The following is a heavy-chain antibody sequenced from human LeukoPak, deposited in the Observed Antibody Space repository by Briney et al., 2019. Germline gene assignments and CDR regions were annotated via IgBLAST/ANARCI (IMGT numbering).Heavy chain of an antibody. Sequence: PSETLSLTCTDSGGSISRDYWSWIRQPPGKGLEWIGYIYYTGSTNYNPSLKSRVTISVDTSKNQFSLKLSSVTAADTAVYYCARDRPGGSSLDYWGQGTLVTVSS. CDR3: ARDRPGGSSLDY. J-gene: IGHJ4*02. CDR2: IYYTGST. D-gene: IGHD6-13*01. V-gene: IGHV4-59*01. CDR1: GGSISRDY.